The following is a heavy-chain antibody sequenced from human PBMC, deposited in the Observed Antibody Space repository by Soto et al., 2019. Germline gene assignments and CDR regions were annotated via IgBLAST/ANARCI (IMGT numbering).Heavy chain of an antibody. CDR3: ASPRGYSPEYDAFDI. Sequence: ASVKECSKSSGYAFASSGISLVRQAPGQGLEWMGWISACNVNTNYAQKLQGRVTMTTNTSTSTAYMELRSLRSDDTAVYYCASPRGYSPEYDAFDIWGQGTLVTVSS. CDR2: ISACNVNT. D-gene: IGHD6-25*01. CDR1: GYAFASSG. V-gene: IGHV1-18*01. J-gene: IGHJ3*02.